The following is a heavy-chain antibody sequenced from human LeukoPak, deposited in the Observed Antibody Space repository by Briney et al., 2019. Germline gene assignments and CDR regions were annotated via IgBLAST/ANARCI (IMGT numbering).Heavy chain of an antibody. CDR3: ARVARGVIITDYYYYMDV. V-gene: IGHV1-8*01. CDR2: MNPNSGNT. D-gene: IGHD3-10*01. Sequence: ASLKVSCKASGYTFTSYDINWVRQATGQGLEWMGWMNPNSGNTGYAQKFQGRVTMTRNTSISTAYMELSSLRSEDTAVYYCARVARGVIITDYYYYMDVWGKGTTVTVSS. CDR1: GYTFTSYD. J-gene: IGHJ6*03.